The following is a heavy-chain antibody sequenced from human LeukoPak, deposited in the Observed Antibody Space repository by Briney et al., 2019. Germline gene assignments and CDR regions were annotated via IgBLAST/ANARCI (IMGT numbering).Heavy chain of an antibody. CDR1: GYSFTSYW. J-gene: IGHJ4*02. CDR2: IDPGDFYT. D-gene: IGHD2-2*01. CDR3: AGGYCSSTSCYLNAFDY. Sequence: GQSLKISCKGSGYSFTSYWIIWVRQMPGKGLGWMGRIDPGDFYTNYSLSFQGHVTFSADKSISTARLQWSSLKASDNAMYYCAGGYCSSTSCYLNAFDYWGQGTLVTVSP. V-gene: IGHV5-10-1*01.